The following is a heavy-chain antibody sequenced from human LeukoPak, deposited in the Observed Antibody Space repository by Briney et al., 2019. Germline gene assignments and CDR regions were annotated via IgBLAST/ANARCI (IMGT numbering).Heavy chain of an antibody. CDR3: ARPTHRLTVTTPIDY. V-gene: IGHV1-2*02. CDR2: INPKNGAT. CDR1: GYTFTGFY. D-gene: IGHD4-17*01. Sequence: GASVKVSCKPFGYTFTGFYIHWVWQAPGQGLQWMGWINPKNGATKYSQNFRGRVTMTRDTSIDTAYMELSSLTSDDTAIYYCARPTHRLTVTTPIDYWGQGTLVTVSS. J-gene: IGHJ4*02.